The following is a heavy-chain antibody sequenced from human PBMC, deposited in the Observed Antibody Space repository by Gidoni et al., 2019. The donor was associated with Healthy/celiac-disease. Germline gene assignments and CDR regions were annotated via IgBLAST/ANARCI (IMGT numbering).Heavy chain of an antibody. J-gene: IGHJ3*02. CDR2: INWNGGST. Sequence: EVQLVESGGGVVRPGGSLRLPSAGSGFPFGDYGMSWVRQAPGKGLEWVAGINWNGGSTGYADSVKGRFTISRDNAKNSLYLQRNSLRAEDTALYHCARAGYGSGRYRDAFDIWGQGTMVTVSS. V-gene: IGHV3-20*01. CDR3: ARAGYGSGRYRDAFDI. CDR1: GFPFGDYG. D-gene: IGHD3-10*01.